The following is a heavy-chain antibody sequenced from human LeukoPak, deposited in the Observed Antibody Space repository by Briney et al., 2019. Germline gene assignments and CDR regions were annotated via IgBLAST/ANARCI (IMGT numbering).Heavy chain of an antibody. CDR1: GGSFSGYY. CDR2: INHSGST. D-gene: IGHD4-23*01. V-gene: IGHV4-34*01. J-gene: IGHJ2*01. Sequence: PSETLSLTCAVYGGSFSGYYWSWIRQPPGKGLEWIGEINHSGSTNYNPSLKSRVTISVDTSKNQFSLKLSSVTAADTAVYYCARLAIGGPNSYFALWGRGTLVTVSS. CDR3: ARLAIGGPNSYFAL.